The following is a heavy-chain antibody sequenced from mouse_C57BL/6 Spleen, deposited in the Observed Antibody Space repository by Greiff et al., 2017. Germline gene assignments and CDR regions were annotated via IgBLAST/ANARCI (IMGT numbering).Heavy chain of an antibody. CDR3: ARVNWDLYYFDD. Sequence: QVPLQQSGPELVKPGASVKISCKASGYAFSSSWMNWVKQTPGKGLEWIGRIYPGDGETNYNGKFKGKATLTADKSSSTAYMQLSSLTSEDSAVYFCARVNWDLYYFDDWGQGTTLTVSS. CDR2: IYPGDGET. V-gene: IGHV1-82*01. D-gene: IGHD4-1*01. CDR1: GYAFSSSW. J-gene: IGHJ2*01.